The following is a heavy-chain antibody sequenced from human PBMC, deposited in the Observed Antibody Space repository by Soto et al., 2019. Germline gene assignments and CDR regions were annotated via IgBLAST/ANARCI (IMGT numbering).Heavy chain of an antibody. CDR3: AGSYCSGTRCHSYGMDI. D-gene: IGHD6-19*01. Sequence: QVQLQESGPGLVKPSGTLSLTCDVSGGSINNGNSWSWVRQSPARGLEWIGEIYHSGRTDYNPSLKDGVTTSLDRSKNQFSLQLTSVTASDTAIFSCAGSYCSGTRCHSYGMDIWAQRTTVTVSP. CDR1: GGSINNGNS. V-gene: IGHV4-4*02. CDR2: IYHSGRT. J-gene: IGHJ6*01.